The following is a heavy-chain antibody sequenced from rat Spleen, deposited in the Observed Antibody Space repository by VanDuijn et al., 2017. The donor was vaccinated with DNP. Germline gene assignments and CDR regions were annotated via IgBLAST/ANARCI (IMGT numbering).Heavy chain of an antibody. CDR1: GFIFSDFY. CDR3: TRSSSAMRGYYFDY. V-gene: IGHV5-22*01. D-gene: IGHD1-12*01. Sequence: EVQLVESGGGLVQPGRSLKLSCAASGFIFSDFYMAWVRQAPTKGLEWVAALSFDGSSTYYRGSVKDRFTISRDNAKSTLYLQMNSLRSEDTATYYCTRSSSAMRGYYFDYWGQGVMVTVSS. J-gene: IGHJ2*01. CDR2: LSFDGSST.